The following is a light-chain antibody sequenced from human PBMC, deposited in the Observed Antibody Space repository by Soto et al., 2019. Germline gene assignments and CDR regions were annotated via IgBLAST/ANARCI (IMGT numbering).Light chain of an antibody. CDR1: QSISSW. V-gene: IGKV1-5*03. CDR2: KAS. CDR3: QQYNSYWS. J-gene: IGKJ1*01. Sequence: DIQMTQSPSTLSASVGDRVTITCRASQSISSWLAWYQQKPGKPPKLLIYKASSLESGIPSRFSGSGSVTEFTLTISSLQPDYFATYYCQQYNSYWSFGQGTKVEIK.